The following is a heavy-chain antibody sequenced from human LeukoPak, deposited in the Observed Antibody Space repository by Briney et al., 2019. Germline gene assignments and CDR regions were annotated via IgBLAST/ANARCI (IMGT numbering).Heavy chain of an antibody. J-gene: IGHJ4*02. CDR1: GFTFSSYA. D-gene: IGHD2-15*01. CDR3: AKSVVVAAYYYFDY. Sequence: GGALRLSCAASGFTFSSYAMSWVRQAPGKGLEWVSAISGSGGSTYYADSVKGRFTISRDNSKNTLYLQMNSLRAEDTAIYYCAKSVVVAAYYYFDYWGQGTLVTVSS. CDR2: ISGSGGST. V-gene: IGHV3-23*01.